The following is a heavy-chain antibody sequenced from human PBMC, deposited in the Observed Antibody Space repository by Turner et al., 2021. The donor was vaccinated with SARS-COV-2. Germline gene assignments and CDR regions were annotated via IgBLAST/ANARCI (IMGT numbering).Heavy chain of an antibody. CDR2: VDPEDGET. CDR3: ATDEAAMVRGVIPYYYYGMDV. V-gene: IGHV1-69-2*01. Sequence: EVQLVQSGAEVKKPGAAVKLSCKVSGYPFTDYYMHWVQQAPGKGLEWMGLVDPEDGETIYAEKFQGRVTITADTSTDTAYMELSSLRSEDTAVYYCATDEAAMVRGVIPYYYYGMDVWGQGTTVTVSS. J-gene: IGHJ6*02. CDR1: GYPFTDYY. D-gene: IGHD3-10*01.